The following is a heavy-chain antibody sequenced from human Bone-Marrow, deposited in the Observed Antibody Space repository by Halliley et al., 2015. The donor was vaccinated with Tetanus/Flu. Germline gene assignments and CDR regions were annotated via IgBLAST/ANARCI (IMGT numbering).Heavy chain of an antibody. CDR3: ARGAGGGYYGQDGFDI. J-gene: IGHJ3*02. V-gene: IGHV3-48*02. D-gene: IGHD3-3*01. Sequence: ISSGSSTIYYADSVKGRLTISRDNAKSSLYLQMNNLRDEDTAVYYCARGAGGGYYGQDGFDIWGQGTMVTVSS. CDR2: ISSGSSTI.